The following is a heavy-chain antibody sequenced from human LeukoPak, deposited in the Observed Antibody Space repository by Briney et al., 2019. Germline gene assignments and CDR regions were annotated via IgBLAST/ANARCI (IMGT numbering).Heavy chain of an antibody. Sequence: LPGGSLRLSCAAPGFTFSSYAMSWVRQAPGKGLEWVANIKQDGSEKYYVDSVRGRFTISRDNAKNSLYLQMNSLRAEDTAVYYCARAHKGATSGYLGVYYYYYMDVWGKGTTVTVSS. J-gene: IGHJ6*03. D-gene: IGHD1-26*01. CDR1: GFTFSSYA. CDR2: IKQDGSEK. V-gene: IGHV3-7*01. CDR3: ARAHKGATSGYLGVYYYYYMDV.